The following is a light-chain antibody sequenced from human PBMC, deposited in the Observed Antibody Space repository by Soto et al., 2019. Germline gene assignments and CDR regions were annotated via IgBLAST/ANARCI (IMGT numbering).Light chain of an antibody. Sequence: QSVLTQPPSVSGAPGQRVTISRTGSTSNIGASYDVHWYQQFPGAAPKLLIYRDTHRPSGIPNRFSGSKSGTSASLAIFGLQAEDEADYYCQSYDSSLSASYVFGGGTKVTVL. J-gene: IGLJ1*01. CDR1: TSNIGASYD. V-gene: IGLV1-40*01. CDR3: QSYDSSLSASYV. CDR2: RDT.